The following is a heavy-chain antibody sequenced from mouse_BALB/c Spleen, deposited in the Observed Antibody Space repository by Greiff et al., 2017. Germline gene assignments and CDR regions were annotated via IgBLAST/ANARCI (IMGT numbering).Heavy chain of an antibody. V-gene: IGHV1-63*01. CDR1: GYAFTNYW. CDR2: IYPGSGNT. Sequence: QVQLQQSGAELVRPGTSVKISCKASGYAFTNYWLGWVKQRPGHGLEWIGDIYPGSGNTYYNEKFKGKATLTADKSSSTAYMQLSSLTSEDSAVYFCARSSLYDGYWFAYWGQGTLVSVSA. D-gene: IGHD2-3*01. CDR3: ARSSLYDGYWFAY. J-gene: IGHJ3*01.